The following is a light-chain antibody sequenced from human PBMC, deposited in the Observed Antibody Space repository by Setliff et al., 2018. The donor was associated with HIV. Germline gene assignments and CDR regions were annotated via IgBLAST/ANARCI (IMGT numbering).Light chain of an antibody. CDR3: SSFTTTTTLV. V-gene: IGLV2-14*01. J-gene: IGLJ1*01. Sequence: SVLAQPASVSGSPGQSITISCTGTSSDVGSYNYVSWYQQHPGKAPKLMISEVSNRPSGVSNRFSGSKSDNTASLTISGLQAEDEADYFCSSFTTTTTLVFGTGTKVTV. CDR2: EVS. CDR1: SSDVGSYNY.